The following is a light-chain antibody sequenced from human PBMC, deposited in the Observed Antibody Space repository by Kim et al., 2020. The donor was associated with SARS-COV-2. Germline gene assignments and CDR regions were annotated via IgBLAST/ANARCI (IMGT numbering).Light chain of an antibody. Sequence: EIVLTQSPGTLSLSPGERATLSCGASQSVSNSYLAWYQQKPGQAPRLLIYGVSSRATGIPDRFSGSGSGTDFTLTISRLKPEDFAVYYCQQYGSSPPMYTFGQGTKLEIK. CDR1: QSVSNSY. CDR3: QQYGSSPPMYT. J-gene: IGKJ2*01. CDR2: GVS. V-gene: IGKV3-20*01.